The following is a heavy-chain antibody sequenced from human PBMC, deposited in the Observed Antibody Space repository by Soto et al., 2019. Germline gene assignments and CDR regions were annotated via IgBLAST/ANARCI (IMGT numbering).Heavy chain of an antibody. CDR3: ASIYYDSSTIDY. D-gene: IGHD3-22*01. CDR2: IYYSGST. CDR1: GGSISSYY. J-gene: IGHJ4*02. V-gene: IGHV4-59*01. Sequence: PSETLSLTCTVSGGSISSYYWSWIRQPPGKGLEWIGYIYYSGSTNYNPSLKSRVTISVDTSKNQFSLKLSSVTAADTAVYYCASIYYDSSTIDYWGQGTLVTVPQ.